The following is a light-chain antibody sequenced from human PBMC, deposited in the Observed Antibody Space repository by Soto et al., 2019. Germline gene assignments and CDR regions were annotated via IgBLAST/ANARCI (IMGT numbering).Light chain of an antibody. CDR3: QSYDSSLTGPKVL. Sequence: QSALTQPPSVSGAPGQRVTISCTGSSSNIGAGYDVHWYQQFPGTAPKLLIYGNSNRPSGVPARFSGSKSDSSASLAITGLQAEDEADYYCQSYDSSLTGPKVLFGGGTKLTVL. CDR2: GNS. V-gene: IGLV1-40*01. J-gene: IGLJ2*01. CDR1: SSNIGAGYD.